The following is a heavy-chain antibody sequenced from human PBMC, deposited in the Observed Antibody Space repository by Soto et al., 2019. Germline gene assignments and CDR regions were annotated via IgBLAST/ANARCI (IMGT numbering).Heavy chain of an antibody. J-gene: IGHJ4*02. V-gene: IGHV2-5*02. CDR2: IYWDDDK. Sequence: QITLKESGPTLVKPTQTLTLTCTFSGFSLSTSGVGVGWIRQPPGKALEWLALIYWDDDKRYSPSLKSRLTITXXTXKXLVVLTMTNMDPVDTATYYCARTRRHIVVVTAAFDYWGQGTLVTVSS. CDR1: GFSLSTSGVG. D-gene: IGHD2-21*02. CDR3: ARTRRHIVVVTAAFDY.